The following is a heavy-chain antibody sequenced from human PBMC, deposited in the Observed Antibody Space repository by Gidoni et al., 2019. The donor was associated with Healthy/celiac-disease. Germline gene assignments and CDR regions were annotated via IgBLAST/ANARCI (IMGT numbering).Heavy chain of an antibody. D-gene: IGHD3-3*01. Sequence: QLQLQESGPGLVKPSETLSLTCTVSGGSISSSSYYWGWIRQPPGKGLEWIGSIYYSGRTYYNPSLKSRVTISVDTSKNQFSLKLSSVTAADTAVYYCARDHKVLRFLEWLPIGGQGTLVTVSS. CDR3: ARDHKVLRFLEWLPI. J-gene: IGHJ4*02. V-gene: IGHV4-39*07. CDR2: IYYSGRT. CDR1: GGSISSSSYY.